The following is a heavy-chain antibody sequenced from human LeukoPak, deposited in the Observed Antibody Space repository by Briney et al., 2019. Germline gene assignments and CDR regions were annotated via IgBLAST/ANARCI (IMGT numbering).Heavy chain of an antibody. CDR1: GFTFSRSA. D-gene: IGHD5-12*01. CDR2: ISGGGGTT. J-gene: IGHJ4*02. CDR3: AKDREGLSSGYDLEYFDY. V-gene: IGHV3-23*01. Sequence: PGGSLRLSCAAPGFTFSRSAMSWVRQAPGKGLEWVSAISGGGGTTYYADSVKGRFTISRDNSKNTLFLQMNSLRAEDTAVYYCAKDREGLSSGYDLEYFDYWGQGTLVTVSS.